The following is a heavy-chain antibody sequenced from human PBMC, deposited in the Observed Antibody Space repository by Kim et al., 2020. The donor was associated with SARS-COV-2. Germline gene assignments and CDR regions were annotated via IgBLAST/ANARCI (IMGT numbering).Heavy chain of an antibody. J-gene: IGHJ4*02. D-gene: IGHD6-19*01. CDR3: ARATEGYSSGWYLDY. CDR1: GGSISSYY. CDR2: IYYSGST. V-gene: IGHV4-59*13. Sequence: SETLSLTCTVSGGSISSYYWSWIRQPPGKGLEWIGYIYYSGSTNYNPSLKSRVTISVDTSKNQFSLKLSSVTAADTAVYYCARATEGYSSGWYLDYWGQGTVVTVSS.